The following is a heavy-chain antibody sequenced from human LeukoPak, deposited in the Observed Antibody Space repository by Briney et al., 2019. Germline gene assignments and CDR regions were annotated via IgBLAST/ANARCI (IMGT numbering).Heavy chain of an antibody. CDR1: GYIFAAYY. J-gene: IGHJ4*02. CDR2: INLSSGGT. CDR3: ARFRGYCSGGSCYGVPFDY. D-gene: IGHD2-15*01. Sequence: GASVKVSCKASGYIFAAYYMHWVRQAPGQGFEWMGWINLSSGGTNYAQNFQGRVTMTRDTSISTAYMELSRLSSDDTAVYYCARFRGYCSGGSCYGVPFDYWGQGTLVTVSS. V-gene: IGHV1-2*02.